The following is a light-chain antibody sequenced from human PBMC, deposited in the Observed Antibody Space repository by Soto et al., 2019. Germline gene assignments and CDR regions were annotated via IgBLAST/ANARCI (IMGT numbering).Light chain of an antibody. Sequence: EILMTQSPATLSVSPGERATLSCRASQSVSSNLACYQLRFGQASRLLINDASRRATGIPDRFSGSGSGTDFTLTISGLEPEDFAVYYCQQYDSSPPITFGQGTRLEI. CDR3: QQYDSSPPIT. J-gene: IGKJ5*01. CDR1: QSVSSN. V-gene: IGKV3-20*01. CDR2: DAS.